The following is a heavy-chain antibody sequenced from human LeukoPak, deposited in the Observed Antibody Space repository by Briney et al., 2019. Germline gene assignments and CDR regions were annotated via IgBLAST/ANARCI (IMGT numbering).Heavy chain of an antibody. CDR2: IRYDGSNK. V-gene: IGHV3-30*02. Sequence: GGSLRLSCAASGFTFSSYWMHWVRQAPGKGLEWVAFIRYDGSNKYYADSVKGRFTISRDNSKNTLYLQMNSLRAEDTAVYYCATRRDGYNWVDYWGQGTLVTVSS. D-gene: IGHD5-24*01. J-gene: IGHJ4*02. CDR3: ATRRDGYNWVDY. CDR1: GFTFSSYW.